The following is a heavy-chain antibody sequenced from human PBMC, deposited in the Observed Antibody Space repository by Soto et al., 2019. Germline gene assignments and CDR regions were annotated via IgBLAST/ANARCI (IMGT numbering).Heavy chain of an antibody. V-gene: IGHV4-59*01. CDR2: IYYSGST. Sequence: SETLSLTCTVSGGSISSYYWSWIRQPPGKGLEWIGYIYYSGSTNYNPSLKSRVTISVDTSKNQFSLKLSSVTAADTAVYYCARGGIGYCSSTSCSTRYAFDIWGQGTMVTVS. D-gene: IGHD2-2*01. J-gene: IGHJ3*02. CDR3: ARGGIGYCSSTSCSTRYAFDI. CDR1: GGSISSYY.